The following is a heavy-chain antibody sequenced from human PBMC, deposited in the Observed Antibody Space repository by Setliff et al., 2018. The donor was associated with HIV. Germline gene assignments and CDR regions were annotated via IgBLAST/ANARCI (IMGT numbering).Heavy chain of an antibody. Sequence: SETLSLTCSVSGDSLIRGGFYWSWIRQHPEKGLEWIGYIYYTGKTYYNPSLKSRVTISVDTSKNQFSLKLSSVTAADTAVYYCARTFGDLKHYNYYYTIDVWGQGTTVTVSS. CDR3: ARTFGDLKHYNYYYTIDV. D-gene: IGHD3-10*01. CDR1: GDSLIRGGFY. V-gene: IGHV4-61*08. CDR2: IYYTGKT. J-gene: IGHJ6*02.